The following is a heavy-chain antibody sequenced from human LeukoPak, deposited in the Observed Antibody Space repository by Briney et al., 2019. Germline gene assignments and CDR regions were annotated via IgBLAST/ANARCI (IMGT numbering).Heavy chain of an antibody. Sequence: GGSLRLSCAASGLTFISYSMNWVRQAPGKGLEWVSYISSSSTIYYADSVKGRFTISRDNAKNSLYLQMNSLRAEDTAVYYCAELGITMIGGVWGKGTTVTISS. CDR3: AELGITMIGGV. CDR2: ISSSSTI. V-gene: IGHV3-48*01. CDR1: GLTFISYS. D-gene: IGHD3-10*02. J-gene: IGHJ6*04.